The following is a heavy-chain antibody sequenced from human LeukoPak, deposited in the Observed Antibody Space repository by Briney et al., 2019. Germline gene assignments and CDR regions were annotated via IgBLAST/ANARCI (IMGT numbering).Heavy chain of an antibody. CDR3: ARGWGLNYIDY. V-gene: IGHV3-48*03. CDR2: ISSSDSTI. D-gene: IGHD7-27*01. Sequence: GGSLRLSCAASGFTFSSYEMNWVRQAPGKGLEWVSYISSSDSTIYYADSVKGRFTISRDNAKSSLYLQMNSLRAEDTAVYYCARGWGLNYIDYWGQGTLVTVSS. J-gene: IGHJ4*02. CDR1: GFTFSSYE.